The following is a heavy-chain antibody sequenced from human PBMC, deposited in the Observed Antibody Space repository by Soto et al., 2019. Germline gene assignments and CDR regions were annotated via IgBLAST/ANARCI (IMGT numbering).Heavy chain of an antibody. CDR3: ARERSWYSYYYYGMDV. CDR1: GGTFSSYA. Sequence: QVPLVQSGAEVKKPGSSVKVSCKASGGTFSSYAISWVRQAPGQGLEWMGGIIPIFGTANYAQKFQGRVTITADESTSTGYMELSSLRSEDTAVYYCARERSWYSYYYYGMDVWGQGTTVTVSS. D-gene: IGHD6-13*01. V-gene: IGHV1-69*01. J-gene: IGHJ6*02. CDR2: IIPIFGTA.